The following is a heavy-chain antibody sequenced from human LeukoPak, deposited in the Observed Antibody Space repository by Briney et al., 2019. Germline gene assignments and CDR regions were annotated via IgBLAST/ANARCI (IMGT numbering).Heavy chain of an antibody. CDR3: ARDGDYCSGGSCYSI. Sequence: TSETVSLTCSASGGSISTYYWSWIRQPPGKGLEWIGHIYYSGSTNYNPSLKSRVTISVDTSKNQFSLKLSSVTAADTAVYYCARDGDYCSGGSCYSIWGEGT. J-gene: IGHJ4*02. CDR1: GGSISTYY. CDR2: IYYSGST. D-gene: IGHD2-15*01. V-gene: IGHV4-59*01.